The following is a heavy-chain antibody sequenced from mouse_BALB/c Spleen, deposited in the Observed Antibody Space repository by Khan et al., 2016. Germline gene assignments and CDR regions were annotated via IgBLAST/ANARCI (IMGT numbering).Heavy chain of an antibody. CDR3: ARGYYGSSYVFDY. Sequence: QVQLQQSGPELVKPGASVKISCKASGYSFTSYYIHWVKQRPGQGLEWIGWIFPGSGNTKYNEKFKGKATLTADKSSITAYMQLSSLTSEDSAVYFCARGYYGSSYVFDYWGQGTTLTVSS. D-gene: IGHD1-1*01. CDR1: GYSFTSYY. V-gene: IGHV1-66*01. J-gene: IGHJ2*01. CDR2: IFPGSGNT.